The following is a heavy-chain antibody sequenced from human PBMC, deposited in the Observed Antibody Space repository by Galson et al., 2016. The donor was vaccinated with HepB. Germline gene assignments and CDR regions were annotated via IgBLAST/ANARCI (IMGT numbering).Heavy chain of an antibody. Sequence: SLRLSCAASGFSFNDYGFHWVRQAPGKGLEWLAMISYGGDIYYTDSVKGRFTISRDNSENTLYQQMNSLRPEDTGVYYCARDWGSSGWYNWFDPWGKGTLVTVSS. D-gene: IGHD6-19*01. J-gene: IGHJ5*02. CDR2: ISYGGDI. CDR1: GFSFNDYG. V-gene: IGHV3-30*04. CDR3: ARDWGSSGWYNWFDP.